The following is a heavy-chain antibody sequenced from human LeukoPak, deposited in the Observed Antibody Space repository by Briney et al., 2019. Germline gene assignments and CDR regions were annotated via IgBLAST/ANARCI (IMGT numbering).Heavy chain of an antibody. V-gene: IGHV4-39*07. D-gene: IGHD3-16*02. CDR2: IYYSGST. Sequence: PSETLSLTCTVSGGSISSSSYNWGWIRQPPGKGLEWIGSIYYSGSTYYNPSLKSRVTISVDTSKNQFSLKLSSVTAADTALYYCARGRDYIWGGYRTYYFDPWGQGTLVTVSS. J-gene: IGHJ4*02. CDR1: GGSISSSSYN. CDR3: ARGRDYIWGGYRTYYFDP.